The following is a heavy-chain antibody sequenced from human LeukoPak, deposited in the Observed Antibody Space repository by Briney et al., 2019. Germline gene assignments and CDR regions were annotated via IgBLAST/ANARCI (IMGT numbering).Heavy chain of an antibody. D-gene: IGHD3-22*01. CDR3: ARQGRGVSSGLDY. CDR1: GGSISSSSYY. J-gene: IGHJ4*02. Sequence: SETLSLTCTVSGGSISSSSYYWGWIRQPPGKGLEWIGSIYYSGSTYYNPSLKSRVTISVDTSKNQFSLKLSSVTAADTAVYYCARQGRGVSSGLDYWGQGTLVTVSS. V-gene: IGHV4-39*01. CDR2: IYYSGST.